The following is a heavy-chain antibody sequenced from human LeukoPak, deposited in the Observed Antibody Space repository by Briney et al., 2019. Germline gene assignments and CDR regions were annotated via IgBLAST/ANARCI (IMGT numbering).Heavy chain of an antibody. CDR1: GFSFGNNW. CDR2: IKGKIDGGTT. CDR3: TTDPPGAY. V-gene: IGHV3-15*05. D-gene: IGHD1-26*01. J-gene: IGHJ4*02. Sequence: GGSLRLSCAVSGFSFGNNWMSWVRQAPGKGLEWVGRIKGKIDGGTTDYAAPVKGRFTISRDDSKNTLYLQMNSLETDDTAVYFCTTDPPGAYWGQGTLVAVSS.